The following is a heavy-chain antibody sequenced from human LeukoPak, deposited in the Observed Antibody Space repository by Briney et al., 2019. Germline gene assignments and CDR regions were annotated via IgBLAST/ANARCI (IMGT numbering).Heavy chain of an antibody. D-gene: IGHD2-21*01. CDR2: ISYDGSNK. CDR1: GFTFNSYG. J-gene: IGHJ4*02. V-gene: IGHV3-30*18. Sequence: TGRSLRLSCAASGFTFNSYGMHWVRQAPGKGPEWVTVISYDGSNKYYADSVKGRFTISRDNSKNTLYLQMNSLRAEDTAIYYCAKDDSNLWHYFDYWGQGTLVTVSS. CDR3: AKDDSNLWHYFDY.